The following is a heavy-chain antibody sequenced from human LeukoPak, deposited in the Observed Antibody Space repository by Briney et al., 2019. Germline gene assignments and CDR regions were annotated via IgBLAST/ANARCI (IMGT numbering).Heavy chain of an antibody. Sequence: GGSLRLSCAASGFTVSSNYMSWVRQAPGKGLEWVSVIYSGGSTYCADSVKGRFTISRDNSKNTLYLQMNSLRAEDTAVYYCARYGSGSYYINWGQGTLVTVSS. J-gene: IGHJ4*02. CDR3: ARYGSGSYYIN. CDR2: IYSGGST. CDR1: GFTVSSNY. D-gene: IGHD3-10*01. V-gene: IGHV3-53*01.